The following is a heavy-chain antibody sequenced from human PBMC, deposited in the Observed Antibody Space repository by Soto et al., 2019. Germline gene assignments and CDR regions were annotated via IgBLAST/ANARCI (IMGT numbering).Heavy chain of an antibody. Sequence: PSETLSITCAVYGGSFSGYYWSWIRQPPGKGLEWIGEINHSGSTNYNPSLKSRVTISVDTSKNQFSLKLSSVTAADTAVYYCARGRYYYGSGSYYKDYYFDYWGQGTLVTVSS. V-gene: IGHV4-34*01. J-gene: IGHJ4*02. D-gene: IGHD3-10*01. CDR3: ARGRYYYGSGSYYKDYYFDY. CDR1: GGSFSGYY. CDR2: INHSGST.